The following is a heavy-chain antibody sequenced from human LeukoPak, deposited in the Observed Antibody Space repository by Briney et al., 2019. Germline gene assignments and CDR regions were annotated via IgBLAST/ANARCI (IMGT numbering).Heavy chain of an antibody. Sequence: SETLSLTCTVSGGSISSSSYYWGWIRQPPGKGLEWIGNIYYSGSTYYNPSLKSRVTISVDTSKNQFSLKLSSVTAADTAVYYCARQAYSLRYFDWSLNYYYYYYMDVWGKGTTVTISS. CDR2: IYYSGST. V-gene: IGHV4-39*01. J-gene: IGHJ6*03. CDR3: ARQAYSLRYFDWSLNYYYYYYMDV. D-gene: IGHD3-9*01. CDR1: GGSISSSSYY.